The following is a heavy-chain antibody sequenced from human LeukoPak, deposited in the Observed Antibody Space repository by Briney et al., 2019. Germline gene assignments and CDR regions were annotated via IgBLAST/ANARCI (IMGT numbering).Heavy chain of an antibody. V-gene: IGHV4-31*03. D-gene: IGHD2-2*01. CDR1: GGSISSGGYY. CDR2: IYYSGST. CDR3: ARDVRYCSSTSCQHDAFDI. J-gene: IGHJ3*02. Sequence: SETLSLTCTVSGGSISSGGYYWSWIRQHPGKGLEWIGYIYYSGSTYYNPSLKSRVTISVDTSKNQFSLKLSSVTAADTAVYYCARDVRYCSSTSCQHDAFDIWGQGTMVTVSS.